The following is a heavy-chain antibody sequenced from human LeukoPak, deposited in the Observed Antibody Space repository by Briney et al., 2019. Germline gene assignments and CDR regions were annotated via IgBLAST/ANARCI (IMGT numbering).Heavy chain of an antibody. CDR1: GFTFSSYA. J-gene: IGHJ6*03. V-gene: IGHV3-30-3*01. Sequence: GGSLRLSCAASGFTFSSYAMHWVRQAPGKGLEWVAVISYDGSNKYYADSVKGRFTISRDNSKNTLYLQMNSLRAEDTAVYYCARDPGPQPQYYMDVWGKGTTVTVSS. CDR3: ARDPGPQPQYYMDV. D-gene: IGHD2-2*01. CDR2: ISYDGSNK.